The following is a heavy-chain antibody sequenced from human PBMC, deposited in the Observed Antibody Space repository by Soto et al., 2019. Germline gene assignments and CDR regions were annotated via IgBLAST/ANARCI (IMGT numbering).Heavy chain of an antibody. Sequence: ASVKVSCKVSGYTLTELSMHWVRQAPGKGLEWMGGFDPEDGETIYAQKFQGRVTMTEDTSTDTAYMELSSLRSEDTAVYYCATIPHPSSGWYEPSLGRWFDPWGQGTLVTVSS. V-gene: IGHV1-24*01. CDR2: FDPEDGET. D-gene: IGHD6-19*01. CDR1: GYTLTELS. CDR3: ATIPHPSSGWYEPSLGRWFDP. J-gene: IGHJ5*02.